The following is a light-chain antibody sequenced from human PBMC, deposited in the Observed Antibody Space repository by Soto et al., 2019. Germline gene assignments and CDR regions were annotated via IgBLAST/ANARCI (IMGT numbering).Light chain of an antibody. Sequence: QSVLTQPPSVSGAPGQRVTISCTGSSSNIGAGYDVHWYQQLPGTAPKLLIYANTIRPSGVPDRFSGSKSGTSASLAIAGLQAEDEADYYCSSYTSSSTRVFGTGTKVTVL. V-gene: IGLV1-40*01. J-gene: IGLJ1*01. CDR2: ANT. CDR3: SSYTSSSTRV. CDR1: SSNIGAGYD.